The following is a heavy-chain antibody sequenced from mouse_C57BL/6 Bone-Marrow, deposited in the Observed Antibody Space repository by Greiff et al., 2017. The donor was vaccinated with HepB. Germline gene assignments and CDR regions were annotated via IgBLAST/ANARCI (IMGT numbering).Heavy chain of an antibody. CDR1: GFTFSNYW. Sequence: EVKVEESGGGLVQPGGSMKLSCVASGFTFSNYWMNWVRQSPEKGLEWVAQIRLKSDNYATHYAESVKGRFTISRDDSKSSVYLQMNNLRAEDTGIYYCTEVVATSWDFDYWGQGTTLTVSS. CDR3: TEVVATSWDFDY. D-gene: IGHD1-1*01. J-gene: IGHJ2*01. CDR2: IRLKSDNYAT. V-gene: IGHV6-3*01.